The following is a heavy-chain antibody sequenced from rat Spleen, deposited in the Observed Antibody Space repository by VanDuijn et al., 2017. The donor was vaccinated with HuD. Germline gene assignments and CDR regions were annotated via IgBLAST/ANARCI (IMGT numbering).Heavy chain of an antibody. J-gene: IGHJ2*01. Sequence: VQLVESGGGLVQPGRSLKLSCAASGFTFSNYGMAWVRQPPGKGLEWMGGIWGDGSTNYNSALKSRLSISRDTSKSQVFLKINSLQTEDIATYYCTREEDNSYYFDYWGQGVMVTVSS. CDR3: TREEDNSYYFDY. CDR1: GFTFSNYG. D-gene: IGHD1-10*01. CDR2: IWGDGST. V-gene: IGHV2-13*01.